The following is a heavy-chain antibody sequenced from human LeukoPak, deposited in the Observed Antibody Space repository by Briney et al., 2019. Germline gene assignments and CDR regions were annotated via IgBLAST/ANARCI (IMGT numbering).Heavy chain of an antibody. CDR1: GYTFSNYG. V-gene: IGHV1-18*04. CDR2: ISVYNGNT. D-gene: IGHD3-10*01. J-gene: IGHJ5*02. CDR3: ARGERSITMVRGVISP. Sequence: RASVKVSCKASGYTFSNYGINWVRQAPGQGLEWMGWISVYNGNTNYAQKFQGRVTMTTDTSTSTAYMELRSVRSDDTAVYYCARGERSITMVRGVISPWGQGTLVTVSS.